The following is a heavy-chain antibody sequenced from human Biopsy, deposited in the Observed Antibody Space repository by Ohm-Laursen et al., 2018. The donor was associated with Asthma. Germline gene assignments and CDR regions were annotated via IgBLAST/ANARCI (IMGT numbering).Heavy chain of an antibody. Sequence: SVKVSCKAPGGTLSNFAISWMRQAPGQGLEWLGGIMTVFGTTNYAQKFQGRVTITADETTSTAYMEVTSLRSEDTAIYYCARCQVGYSSGWSLLLKKIYYSGMDVWGQGTAVTVSS. J-gene: IGHJ6*02. CDR3: ARCQVGYSSGWSLLLKKIYYSGMDV. D-gene: IGHD6-19*01. V-gene: IGHV1-69*13. CDR2: IMTVFGTT. CDR1: GGTLSNFA.